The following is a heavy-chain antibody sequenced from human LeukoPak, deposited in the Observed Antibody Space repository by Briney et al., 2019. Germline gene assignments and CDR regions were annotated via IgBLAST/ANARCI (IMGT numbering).Heavy chain of an antibody. J-gene: IGHJ4*02. CDR2: IKQDGSEK. CDR3: ARERPSSSGNY. CDR1: GFTFSSYV. Sequence: AGGSLRLSCAASGFTFSSYVMHWVRQAPGKGLEWVANIKQDGSEKYYVDSVKGRFTISRDNAKNSLYLQMNSLRAEDTAVYYCARERPSSSGNYWGQGTLVTVSS. V-gene: IGHV3-7*01. D-gene: IGHD6-6*01.